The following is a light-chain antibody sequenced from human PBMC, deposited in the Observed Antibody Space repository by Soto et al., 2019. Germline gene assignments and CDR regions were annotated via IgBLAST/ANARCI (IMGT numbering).Light chain of an antibody. Sequence: QAVVTQPASVSESPGQSITISCTGTSSDIGAYRLVSWYQQHPGKAPKLLIYEVSNRPSGISNRFSGSKSANTASLTISGLQAEDEADYYCSSYTRSSTWVFGGGTKVTVL. J-gene: IGLJ3*02. CDR1: SSDIGAYRL. V-gene: IGLV2-14*01. CDR3: SSYTRSSTWV. CDR2: EVS.